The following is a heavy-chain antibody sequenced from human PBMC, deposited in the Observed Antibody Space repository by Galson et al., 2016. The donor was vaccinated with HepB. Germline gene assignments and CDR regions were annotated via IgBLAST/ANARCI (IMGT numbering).Heavy chain of an antibody. V-gene: IGHV3-13*01. CDR3: ARGSCSSANCYSRYNGLDV. J-gene: IGHJ6*02. CDR2: IDSAGDT. D-gene: IGHD2-2*01. CDR1: GFTFNNFD. Sequence: SLRLSCAASGFTFNNFDIHWVRQATGKGLEWVSSIDSAGDTYYPGSVKGRFAISRENARSSVYLQINSLKAEDTAVYYCARGSCSSANCYSRYNGLDVWGQGTTVTVSS.